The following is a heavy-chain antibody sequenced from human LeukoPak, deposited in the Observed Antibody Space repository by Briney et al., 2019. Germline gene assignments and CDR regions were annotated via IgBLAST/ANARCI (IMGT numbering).Heavy chain of an antibody. D-gene: IGHD3-10*01. V-gene: IGHV3-30-3*01. J-gene: IGHJ6*02. Sequence: GGSLRFSCAASGFTFSSYAMHWVRQAPGKGLEWVAVISYDGSNKYYADSVKGRFTISRDNSKNTPYLQMNSLRAEDTAVYYCAGVLLWFGEYYGMDVWGQGTTVTVSS. CDR3: AGVLLWFGEYYGMDV. CDR2: ISYDGSNK. CDR1: GFTFSSYA.